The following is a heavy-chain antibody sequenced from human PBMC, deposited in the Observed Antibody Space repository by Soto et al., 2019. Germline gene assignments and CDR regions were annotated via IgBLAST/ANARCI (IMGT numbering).Heavy chain of an antibody. CDR1: GGSLSNINYY. D-gene: IGHD1-26*01. CDR2: IYYSGST. V-gene: IGHV4-39*01. CDR3: ASTYGGSFSLFDY. Sequence: QLQLQESGPGLVKPSETLSLTCTVSGGSLSNINYYWGWIRQPPGKGLEWIGSIYYSGSTYYNPSLKSRVTISLDTSKKKFSLKLSSVTAADTAVYFCASTYGGSFSLFDYWGQGTLVTVSS. J-gene: IGHJ4*02.